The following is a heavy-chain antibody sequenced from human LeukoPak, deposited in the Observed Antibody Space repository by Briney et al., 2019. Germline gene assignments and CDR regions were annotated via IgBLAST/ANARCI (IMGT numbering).Heavy chain of an antibody. CDR3: AKDARIGAGYAGLFDN. D-gene: IGHD6-13*01. Sequence: GGSLRLSCAASGFTFSSYAMSWVRQAPGKGLEWVSAISVSGGSTYYADSVKGRFSISRDNSKNTLYLHMNSLRAEDTAVYYCAKDARIGAGYAGLFDNWGQGTLVTVSS. CDR2: ISVSGGST. J-gene: IGHJ4*02. V-gene: IGHV3-23*01. CDR1: GFTFSSYA.